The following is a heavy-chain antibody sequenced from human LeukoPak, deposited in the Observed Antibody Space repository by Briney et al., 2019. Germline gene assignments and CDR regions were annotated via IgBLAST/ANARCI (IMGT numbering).Heavy chain of an antibody. D-gene: IGHD6-13*01. J-gene: IGHJ5*02. CDR3: ARALYSSSWSDVGGFDP. V-gene: IGHV3-11*04. Sequence: PAGTLRLSCAASGFTFCDYYMSRLPQAPGKGLVWGSYISSSGRNIYYADSVKGRFTISRDNAKNSPYLQMNSLRAEDTAVYYCARALYSSSWSDVGGFDPWGQGTLVTVHS. CDR1: GFTFCDYY. CDR2: ISSSGRNI.